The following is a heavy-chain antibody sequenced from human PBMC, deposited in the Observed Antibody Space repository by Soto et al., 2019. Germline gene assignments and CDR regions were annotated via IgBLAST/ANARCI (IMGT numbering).Heavy chain of an antibody. J-gene: IGHJ2*01. CDR2: IYYSGST. CDR1: GGSVSSGSYY. D-gene: IGHD1-1*01. V-gene: IGHV4-61*01. CDR3: SRGRNPYWYFDL. Sequence: QVQLQESGPGLVKPSETLSLTCTVSGGSVSSGSYYWSWIRQPPGKGLEWIGYIYYSGSTNYNPSLKSRVTISVDTSKNQFSLKLSSVTAADTAVYYCSRGRNPYWYFDLWGRGTLVTVSS.